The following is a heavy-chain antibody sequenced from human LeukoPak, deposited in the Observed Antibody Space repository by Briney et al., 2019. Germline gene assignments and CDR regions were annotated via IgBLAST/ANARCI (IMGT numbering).Heavy chain of an antibody. V-gene: IGHV4-39*07. D-gene: IGHD2-15*01. J-gene: IGHJ4*02. Sequence: PSETLSLTCTVSGGSISSSSYYWGWIRQPPGKGLEWIGSIYYSGSTYYNPSLKSRVTISVDTSKNQFSLKLSSVTAADTAVYYCARVFSSHVDYWGQGTLVTVSS. CDR1: GGSISSSSYY. CDR3: ARVFSSHVDY. CDR2: IYYSGST.